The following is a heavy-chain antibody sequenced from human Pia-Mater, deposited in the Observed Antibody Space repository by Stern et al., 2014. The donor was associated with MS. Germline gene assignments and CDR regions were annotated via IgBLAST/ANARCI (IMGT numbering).Heavy chain of an antibody. Sequence: VQLEESGAGVKKPGASVKVSCNASGDTFSTFSIAWVRQAPGQGLEWIGWIILLCGTDNYAPHFNGIVTSPAYASPSVFPKEIGSLRSGDTAVYYCTRPQEGIAAHWGQGTLVTVSS. CDR1: GDTFSTFS. D-gene: IGHD2-21*01. CDR2: IILLCGTD. J-gene: IGHJ4*02. CDR3: TRPQEGIAAH. V-gene: IGHV1-69*01.